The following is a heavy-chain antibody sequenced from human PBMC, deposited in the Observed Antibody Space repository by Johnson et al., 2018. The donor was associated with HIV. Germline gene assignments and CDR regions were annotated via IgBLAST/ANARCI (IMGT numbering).Heavy chain of an antibody. J-gene: IGHJ3*02. CDR3: ATALILDAFDI. CDR1: GFTFSSYW. D-gene: IGHD2-21*01. V-gene: IGHV3-23*04. Sequence: VQLVESGGGLVQPGGSLRLSCAASGFTFSSYWMSWVRQAPGKGLEWVSAISGDDDVPYYADFVKGRFTISRDNSKNTLYLQMSSLRPEDTAVYYCATALILDAFDIWGQGTMVTVSS. CDR2: ISGDDDVP.